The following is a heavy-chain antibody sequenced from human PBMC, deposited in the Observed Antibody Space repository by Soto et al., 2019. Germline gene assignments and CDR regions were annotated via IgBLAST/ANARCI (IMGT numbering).Heavy chain of an antibody. J-gene: IGHJ6*02. V-gene: IGHV3-23*01. CDR1: GFTFSSYA. CDR3: SLSCSYYYYVMDV. CDR2: ISGSGGST. Sequence: GGSLRLSCAASGFTFSSYAMSWVRQAPGKGLEWVSAISGSGGSTYYADSVKGRFTISRDNSKNTLYLQMNSLRAEDTAVYYCSLSCSYYYYVMDVWGQGTTVTVSS. D-gene: IGHD3-10*01.